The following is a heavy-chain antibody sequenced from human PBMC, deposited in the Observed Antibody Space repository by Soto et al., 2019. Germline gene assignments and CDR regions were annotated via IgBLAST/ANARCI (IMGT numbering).Heavy chain of an antibody. Sequence: ASVKVSCKASGYTFTNYGLSWVRQAPGQGLEWMGWITVYSGTTDHVQKFRGRVTMTTDTSTSTAYMELRGLRSDDTAVYYCARVDDYVWGSFRPWGQGTQVTVSS. CDR1: GYTFTNYG. D-gene: IGHD3-16*01. V-gene: IGHV1-18*04. J-gene: IGHJ4*02. CDR2: ITVYSGTT. CDR3: ARVDDYVWGSFRP.